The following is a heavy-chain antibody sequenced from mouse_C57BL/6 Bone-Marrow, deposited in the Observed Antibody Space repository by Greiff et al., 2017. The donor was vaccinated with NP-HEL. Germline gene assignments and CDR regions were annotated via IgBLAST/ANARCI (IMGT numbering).Heavy chain of an antibody. CDR1: GFSLSTSGMG. CDR3: ARGTYYYGSSRYYFDY. Sequence: QVTLKESGPGILQSSQTLSLTCSFSGFSLSTSGMGVSWIRQPSGKGLEWLAHIYWDDDKRYNPSLKSRLTISKDTSRNQVFLKITSVDTADTATYYCARGTYYYGSSRYYFDYWGQGTTLTVSS. J-gene: IGHJ2*01. CDR2: IYWDDDK. D-gene: IGHD1-1*01. V-gene: IGHV8-12*01.